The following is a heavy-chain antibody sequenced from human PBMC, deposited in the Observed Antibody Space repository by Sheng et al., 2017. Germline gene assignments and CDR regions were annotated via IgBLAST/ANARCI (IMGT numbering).Heavy chain of an antibody. CDR1: GGSISSSSYY. CDR3: ARSRAMITFGGVIAPTAFDI. Sequence: QLQLQESGPGLVKPSETLSLTCTVSGGSISSSSYYWGWIRQPPGKGLEWIGSIYYSGSTYYNPSLKSRVTISVDTSKNQFSLKLSSVTAADTAVYYCARSRAMITFGGVIAPTAFDIWGQGTSGHRLF. CDR2: IYYSGST. V-gene: IGHV4-39*07. D-gene: IGHD3-16*02. J-gene: IGHJ3*02.